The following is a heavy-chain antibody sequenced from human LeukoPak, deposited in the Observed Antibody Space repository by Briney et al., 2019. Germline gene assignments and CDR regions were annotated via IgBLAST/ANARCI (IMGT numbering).Heavy chain of an antibody. CDR2: IKQDGGEK. V-gene: IGHV3-7*01. D-gene: IGHD1-26*01. CDR3: ARAYSGNYRAGDF. CDR1: GFTLSAYW. Sequence: GGSLRLSCAASGFTLSAYWMTWVRQAPGKGLEWVANIKQDGGEKYYVDSVKGRFTISRDNANLYLQMNSLRAEDTAVYYCARAYSGNYRAGDFWGQGTLVTVSS. J-gene: IGHJ4*02.